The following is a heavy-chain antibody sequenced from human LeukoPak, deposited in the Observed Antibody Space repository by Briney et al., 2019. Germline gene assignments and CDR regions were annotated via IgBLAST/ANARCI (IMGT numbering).Heavy chain of an antibody. V-gene: IGHV3-30*18. D-gene: IGHD6-19*01. J-gene: IGHJ4*02. CDR2: ISYDGSNK. CDR1: GFTFSSYG. Sequence: GGSLRLSCAASGFTFSSYGMHWVRQAPGKGLEWVAVISYDGSNKYYADSVKGRFTISRDNSKNTLYLQMNSLRAEDTAVYYCAKEPGPVAGSGYYFDYWGQGTLVTVSS. CDR3: AKEPGPVAGSGYYFDY.